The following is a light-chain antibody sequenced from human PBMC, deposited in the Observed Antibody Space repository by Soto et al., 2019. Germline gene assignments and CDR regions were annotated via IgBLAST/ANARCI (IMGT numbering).Light chain of an antibody. V-gene: IGKV1-39*01. Sequence: DIQMTQSPSSLSASVGDRVTITCRASQSISSYLNWYQQKPGKAPKLLIYAASSLQSGVPSRFSGSGSGTDFTLTISSLQPEDFAPYYCQQSYSTPRPFGQGTKVDIK. J-gene: IGKJ1*01. CDR2: AAS. CDR1: QSISSY. CDR3: QQSYSTPRP.